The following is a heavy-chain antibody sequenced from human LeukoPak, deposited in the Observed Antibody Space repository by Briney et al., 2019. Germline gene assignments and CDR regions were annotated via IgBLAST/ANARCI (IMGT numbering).Heavy chain of an antibody. J-gene: IGHJ4*02. CDR1: GFTFSSYA. CDR3: AKDHSSGWSLEWGGNDY. Sequence: PGGSLRLSCAASGFTFSSYAMSWVRQAPGKGLEWVSAISGSGGSTYYADSVKGRFTISRDNSKNTLYLQMNSLRAEDTAVYYCAKDHSSGWSLEWGGNDYWGQGTLGTVSS. V-gene: IGHV3-23*01. D-gene: IGHD6-19*01. CDR2: ISGSGGST.